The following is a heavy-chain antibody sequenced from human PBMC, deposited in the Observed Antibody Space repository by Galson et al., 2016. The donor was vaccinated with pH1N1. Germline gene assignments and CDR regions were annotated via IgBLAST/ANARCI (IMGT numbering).Heavy chain of an antibody. V-gene: IGHV1-18*01. Sequence: SVKVSCKASGYSFSSFGISWVRQAPGQGLEWMAWTSPYSGNTTYVPKLRGRVTLTTDTSTSTAFMELRSLRFDDTAVYYCARTYYFGSGSSGSDYYYYYMDVWGKGTTVTVS. CDR2: TSPYSGNT. CDR1: GYSFSSFG. D-gene: IGHD3-10*01. CDR3: ARTYYFGSGSSGSDYYYYYMDV. J-gene: IGHJ6*03.